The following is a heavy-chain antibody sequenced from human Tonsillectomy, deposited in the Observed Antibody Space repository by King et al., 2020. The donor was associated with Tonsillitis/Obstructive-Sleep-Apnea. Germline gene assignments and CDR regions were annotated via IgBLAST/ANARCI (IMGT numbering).Heavy chain of an antibody. V-gene: IGHV4-34*01. CDR2: INHSGST. J-gene: IGHJ5*02. Sequence: VQLQQWGAGLLKPSETLSLTCAVYGGSFSGYYWSWIRQPPGKGLEWIGEINHSGSTNYNPSLKSRVTISVDTSKNQFSLKLSSVTAADTAVYYCARARSNEYSSSSPHLPLLTYNWFDPWGQGTLVTVSS. CDR3: ARARSNEYSSSSPHLPLLTYNWFDP. D-gene: IGHD6-6*01. CDR1: GGSFSGYY.